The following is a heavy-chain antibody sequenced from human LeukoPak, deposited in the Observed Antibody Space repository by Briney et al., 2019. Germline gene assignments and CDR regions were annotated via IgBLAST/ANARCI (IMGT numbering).Heavy chain of an antibody. V-gene: IGHV3-23*01. D-gene: IGHD3-22*01. CDR1: GFTFSGYA. Sequence: PGGSLRLSCAASGFTFSGYAMGWVRQAPGKGLEWVSAISGSAGSTYYADSVKGRFTISRDNSKNSLYLQMNSLRAADTAVYYCAKLRDFYDSTGYSRFPYWGQGTLVTASS. J-gene: IGHJ4*02. CDR2: ISGSAGST. CDR3: AKLRDFYDSTGYSRFPY.